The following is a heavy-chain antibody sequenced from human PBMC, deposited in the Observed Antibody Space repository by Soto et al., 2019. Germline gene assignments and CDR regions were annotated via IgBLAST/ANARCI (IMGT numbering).Heavy chain of an antibody. CDR2: IGSAGDT. Sequence: PGGSLRLSCAASGFTFTTYDMHWVRQATGKGLEWVSAIGSAGDTYYAGSVKGRFTISRENAKNSFYLQMNSLRAGDTAVYYCARDGGGSSRYNYYYGLDVWGQGTTVTVSS. D-gene: IGHD2-15*01. CDR3: ARDGGGSSRYNYYYGLDV. V-gene: IGHV3-13*01. CDR1: GFTFTTYD. J-gene: IGHJ6*02.